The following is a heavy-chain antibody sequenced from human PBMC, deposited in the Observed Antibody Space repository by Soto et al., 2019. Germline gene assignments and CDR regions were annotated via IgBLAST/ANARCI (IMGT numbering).Heavy chain of an antibody. CDR3: ASGPYGMDV. CDR2: MNPNSGNT. Sequence: ASVKVSCKASGYTFSSYEINWVRQATGQGLEWMGWMNPNSGNTGYAQKFQGWVTMTRDTSISTAYMELSRLRSDDTAVYYCASGPYGMDVWGQGTTVTVSS. CDR1: GYTFSSYE. V-gene: IGHV1-8*01. J-gene: IGHJ6*02.